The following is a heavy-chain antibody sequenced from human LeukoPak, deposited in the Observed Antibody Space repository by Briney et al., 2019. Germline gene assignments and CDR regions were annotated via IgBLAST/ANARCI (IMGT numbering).Heavy chain of an antibody. J-gene: IGHJ4*02. CDR3: ARGAYYYED. CDR1: GFTFSSYD. V-gene: IGHV3-23*01. Sequence: PGGSLRLSCAASGFTFSSYDMHWVRQAPGKGLEWVSAISGSGGSTYYADTVKGRFTISRDNSKNTLYLQMNSLRAEGTAVYYCARGAYYYEDWGQGTLVTVSS. D-gene: IGHD3-22*01. CDR2: ISGSGGST.